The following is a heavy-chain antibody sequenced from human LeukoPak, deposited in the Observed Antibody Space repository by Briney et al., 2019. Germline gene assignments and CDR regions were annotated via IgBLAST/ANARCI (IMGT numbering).Heavy chain of an antibody. CDR2: TFYRSKWSS. V-gene: IGHV6-1*01. D-gene: IGHD3-10*01. J-gene: IGHJ4*02. Sequence: SQTLSLTCAISGDSVSGKSVAWNWIRQSPSRGLEWLGRTFYRSKWSSEYATSMKGRITINPDTSKNQFSLQLISVTPEDTAVYYCARGDGPIHGRYYFDYWGQGTLITVSS. CDR1: GDSVSGKSVA. CDR3: ARGDGPIHGRYYFDY.